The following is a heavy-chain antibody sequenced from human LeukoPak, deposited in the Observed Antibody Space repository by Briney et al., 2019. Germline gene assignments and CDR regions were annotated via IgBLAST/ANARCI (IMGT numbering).Heavy chain of an antibody. J-gene: IGHJ6*04. CDR2: ISRDGTLQ. CDR3: ARPDSSGRALDV. Sequence: GGSLRLSCEASGFTFNNYAMHWVRQAPGEGLEWVAVISRDGTLQYYADSVKGRLTISRDNAKNSLYLQMNSLRAEDTAVYYCARPDSSGRALDVWGKGTTVTISS. D-gene: IGHD3-22*01. CDR1: GFTFNNYA. V-gene: IGHV3-30*04.